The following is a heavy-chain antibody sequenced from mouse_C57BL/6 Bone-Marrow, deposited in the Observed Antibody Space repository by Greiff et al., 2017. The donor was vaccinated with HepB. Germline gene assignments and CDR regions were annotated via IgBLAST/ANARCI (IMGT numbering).Heavy chain of an antibody. V-gene: IGHV1-69*01. D-gene: IGHD1-1*01. J-gene: IGHJ2*01. CDR1: GYTFTSYW. CDR2: IDPSDSYT. CDR3: ARCAPYYYGSSVWDY. Sequence: VQLQESGAELVMPGASVKLSCKASGYTFTSYWMHWVKQRPGQGLEWIGEIDPSDSYTNYNQKFKGKSTLTIDKSSSTAYMQLSSLTSEDSAVYYCARCAPYYYGSSVWDYWGQGTTLTVAS.